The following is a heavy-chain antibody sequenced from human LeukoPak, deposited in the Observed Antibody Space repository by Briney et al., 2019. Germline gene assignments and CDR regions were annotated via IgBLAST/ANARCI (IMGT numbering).Heavy chain of an antibody. J-gene: IGHJ6*03. CDR1: GGTFSSYA. Sequence: ASVKVSCKASGGTFSSYAISWVRQAPGQGLEWMGGIIPIFGTANYAQKFQGRVTITTDESTSTAYMELSSLRSEDTAVYYCASTLGVVVPAAILHPLYYYMDVWGKGTTVTVSS. V-gene: IGHV1-69*05. CDR3: ASTLGVVVPAAILHPLYYYMDV. D-gene: IGHD2-2*02. CDR2: IIPIFGTA.